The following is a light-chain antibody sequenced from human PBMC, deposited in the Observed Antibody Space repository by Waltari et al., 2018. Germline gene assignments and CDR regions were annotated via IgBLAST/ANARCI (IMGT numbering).Light chain of an antibody. Sequence: SALTQPASVSGSPGQSITISSPGPSSDAGDYNLVLWYQQHAGQVPKLIIYEVNKRPSGFSTRFSGSRSGNTASLTISGLQAEDEATYFCCSYAGTTSWLFGGGTKVTVL. CDR1: SSDAGDYNL. CDR2: EVN. CDR3: CSYAGTTSWL. V-gene: IGLV2-23*02. J-gene: IGLJ3*02.